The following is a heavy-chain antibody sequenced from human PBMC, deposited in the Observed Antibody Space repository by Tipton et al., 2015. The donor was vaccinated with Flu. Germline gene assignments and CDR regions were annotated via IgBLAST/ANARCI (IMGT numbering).Heavy chain of an antibody. V-gene: IGHV1-69*04. D-gene: IGHD4-23*01. J-gene: IGHJ4*02. CDR1: GGTFSSYA. Sequence: QVQLVQSGAEVKKPGSSVKVSCKASGGTFSSYAISWVRQAPGQGLEWMGRIIPILGIANYAQKFQGRVTITADKSTSTAYMELSSLRSEDTAVYYCARYGGNGKRFDYWGQGTLVTVSS. CDR2: IIPILGIA. CDR3: ARYGGNGKRFDY.